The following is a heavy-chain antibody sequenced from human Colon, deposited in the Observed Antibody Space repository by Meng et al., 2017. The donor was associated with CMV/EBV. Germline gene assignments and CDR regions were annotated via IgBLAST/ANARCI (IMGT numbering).Heavy chain of an antibody. Sequence: GGSLRLSCSASGFPIVSHYMSSVRHAPGKGLEWVSLIYAVVTPYYADSVKGRFTISRENDRNIIDLSMSNLTADDPAIYYCVTRTTGYFDLWGQGTLVTVSS. CDR2: IYAVVTP. J-gene: IGHJ4*02. V-gene: IGHV3-53*01. CDR3: VTRTTGYFDL. D-gene: IGHD1-7*01. CDR1: GFPIVSHY.